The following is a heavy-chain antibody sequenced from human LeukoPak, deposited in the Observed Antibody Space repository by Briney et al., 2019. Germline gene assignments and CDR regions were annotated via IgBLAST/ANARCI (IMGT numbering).Heavy chain of an antibody. D-gene: IGHD1-14*01. V-gene: IGHV4-59*01. CDR3: ARTATGGGY. CDR2: INYRGSN. Sequence: SETLSLTCSVSGGSISNYYWNWIRQPPGKGLEWLGYINYRGSNNYNPSLKSRVTISVDTSKNQVSLKLGSVTAADTAVYYCARTATGGGYWGQGILVTVSS. CDR1: GGSISNYY. J-gene: IGHJ4*02.